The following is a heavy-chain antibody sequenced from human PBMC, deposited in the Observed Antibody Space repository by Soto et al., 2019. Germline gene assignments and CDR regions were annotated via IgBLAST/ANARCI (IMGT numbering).Heavy chain of an antibody. V-gene: IGHV2-5*01. J-gene: IGHJ4*02. CDR1: GSSLSTSGVG. D-gene: IGHD3-22*01. Sequence: SGPTLVNPTQTLTLTCTFSGSSLSTSGVGVGWVRQPPGKSLEWLALIYWNGNRYYTPSLTTRPTITMDTSKNHVVLTLADMAPADTATYYCAHRQNCFDTRDFDYWGQGVLVTVS. CDR3: AHRQNCFDTRDFDY. CDR2: IYWNGNR.